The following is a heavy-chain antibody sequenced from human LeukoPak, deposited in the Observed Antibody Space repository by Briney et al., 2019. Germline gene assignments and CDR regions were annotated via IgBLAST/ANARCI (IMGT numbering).Heavy chain of an antibody. CDR1: GGSISSSSYY. CDR2: IYYSGST. CDR3: VKGGGSGWTIDY. D-gene: IGHD6-19*01. J-gene: IGHJ4*02. Sequence: SETLSLTCTVSGGSISSSSYYWGWIRQPPGKGLEWIGSIYYSGSTHYNPSLKSRVTISVDTSKNQFSLKLSSVTAADTAVYYCVKGGGSGWTIDYWGQGTLVTVSS. V-gene: IGHV4-39*01.